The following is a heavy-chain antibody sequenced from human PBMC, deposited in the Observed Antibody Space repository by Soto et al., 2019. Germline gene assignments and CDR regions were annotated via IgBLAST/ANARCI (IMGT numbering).Heavy chain of an antibody. CDR1: GYSFTNYW. V-gene: IGHV5-51*01. CDR3: ARLHSGYDYFDY. Sequence: GESLKISCKASGYSFTNYWITWVRQMPGKGLELMGIIYPADSETRYTPSFPGQVTNSADRSISTAYLQWSSLKASDTAIYYCARLHSGYDYFDYWGQGTLVTVSS. CDR2: IYPADSET. J-gene: IGHJ4*02. D-gene: IGHD5-12*01.